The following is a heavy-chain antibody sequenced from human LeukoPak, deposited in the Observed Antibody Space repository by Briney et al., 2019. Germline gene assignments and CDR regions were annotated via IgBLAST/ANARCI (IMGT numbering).Heavy chain of an antibody. D-gene: IGHD2-2*01. CDR2: MNPNSGNT. CDR3: ARGRGCSSTSCSNWFDP. CDR1: GYTFTSYD. V-gene: IGHV1-8*03. Sequence: ASVKVSCKASGYTFTSYDINWVRQATGQGLEWMGWMNPNSGNTGYAQKFQGRVTITRNTSISTAYMELSSLRSEDTAVYYCARGRGCSSTSCSNWFDPWGRGTLVTVSS. J-gene: IGHJ5*02.